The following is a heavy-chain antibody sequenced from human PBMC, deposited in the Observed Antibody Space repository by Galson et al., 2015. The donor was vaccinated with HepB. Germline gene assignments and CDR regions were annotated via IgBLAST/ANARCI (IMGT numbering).Heavy chain of an antibody. CDR3: ARDGADTETRLSHYYYMDV. V-gene: IGHV1-18*01. CDR1: GYTFTMYG. CDR2: ISAYNGNT. Sequence: SVKVSCKASGYTFTMYGFTWVRQAPGQGLEWMGWISAYNGNTKYAQKLQGRLIMTIDTSTKTADMELRSLRSDDTAVYYCARDGADTETRLSHYYYMDVWGKGTTVTVSS. J-gene: IGHJ6*03. D-gene: IGHD3-16*01.